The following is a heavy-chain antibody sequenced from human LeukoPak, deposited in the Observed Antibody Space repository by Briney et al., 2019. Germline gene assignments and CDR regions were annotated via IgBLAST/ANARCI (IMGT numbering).Heavy chain of an antibody. CDR2: IYQSVTT. CDR3: ARGSNYYYSMDV. Sequence: SETLSLTCAVSGYSISNGYYWGWIRQPPGKGLEWIGRIYQSVTTYYSPSLKSRVAISTDTPKNQYSLKLTSVTAADTAVYYCARGSNYYYSMDVWGKGTTVTVSS. CDR1: GYSISNGYY. J-gene: IGHJ6*04. D-gene: IGHD3/OR15-3a*01. V-gene: IGHV4-38-2*01.